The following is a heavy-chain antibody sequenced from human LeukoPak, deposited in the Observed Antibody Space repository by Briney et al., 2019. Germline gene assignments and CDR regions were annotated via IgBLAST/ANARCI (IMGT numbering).Heavy chain of an antibody. Sequence: ASVKVSCKASGYTFSDYYMHWVRQAPAQGLEWMAWISPDSVEKKYAQKFQGRVTMTRDTYISTAYMELSRLTYDDTAVYYCARKRGVGVDTNAFDIWGQGTMVTVSS. J-gene: IGHJ3*02. CDR3: ARKRGVGVDTNAFDI. V-gene: IGHV1-2*02. D-gene: IGHD3-3*01. CDR1: GYTFSDYY. CDR2: ISPDSVEK.